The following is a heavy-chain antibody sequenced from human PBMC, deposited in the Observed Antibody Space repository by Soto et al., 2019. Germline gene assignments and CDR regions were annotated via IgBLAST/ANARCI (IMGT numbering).Heavy chain of an antibody. CDR2: IYYSGST. CDR1: GGSISSYY. J-gene: IGHJ6*03. CDR3: AGYGVYCSGGSCYGPDYYYYYMDV. D-gene: IGHD2-15*01. Sequence: SETLSLTCTVSGGSISSYYWSWIRQPPGKGLEWIGYIYYSGSTNYNPSLKSRVTISVDTSKNQFSLKLSSVTAADTAVYYCAGYGVYCSGGSCYGPDYYYYYMDVWGKGTTVTVSS. V-gene: IGHV4-59*12.